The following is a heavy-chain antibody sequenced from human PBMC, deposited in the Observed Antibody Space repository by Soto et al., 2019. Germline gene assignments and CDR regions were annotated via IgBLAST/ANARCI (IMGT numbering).Heavy chain of an antibody. D-gene: IGHD1-1*01. V-gene: IGHV3-23*04. J-gene: IGHJ4*02. CDR1: GFTFVNYP. CDR2: ISGTGGAT. CDR3: ARVNDWDDIAFDF. Sequence: EVQLVDSGGGLVQPGRSLRLSCTASGFTFVNYPVAWVRQAPGKGLECVSAISGTGGATYYADSVKGRFTISRDNSKNTLYLQMNNVRVEDTAVYYCARVNDWDDIAFDFWGQGTLVTVSS.